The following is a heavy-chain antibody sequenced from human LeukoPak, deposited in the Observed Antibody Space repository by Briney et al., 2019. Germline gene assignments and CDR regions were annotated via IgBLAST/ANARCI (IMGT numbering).Heavy chain of an antibody. J-gene: IGHJ5*02. CDR1: GVSISSSNSY. CDR2: IYYSGST. CDR3: ARDGGDYGAHWFDP. D-gene: IGHD4-17*01. V-gene: IGHV4-39*07. Sequence: TSETLSLTCTVSGVSISSSNSYWGWIRQPPGKGLEWIGSIYYSGSTYYNPSLKSRVTISVDTSKNQFSLKLSSVTAADTAVYYCARDGGDYGAHWFDPWGQGTLVTVSS.